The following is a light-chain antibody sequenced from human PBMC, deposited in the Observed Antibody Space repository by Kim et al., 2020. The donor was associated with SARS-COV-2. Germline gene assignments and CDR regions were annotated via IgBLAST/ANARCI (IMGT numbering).Light chain of an antibody. CDR1: QNINYN. J-gene: IGKJ1*01. CDR2: DAS. CDR3: QQYNNWPWT. Sequence: SVSPGERATLSCRASQNINYNLVWYQQKPGQTPRLLIYDASTRATGIPASFSGSGSGTEFTLTISGLQSEDFAVYYCQQYNNWPWTFGQGTKVDIK. V-gene: IGKV3-15*01.